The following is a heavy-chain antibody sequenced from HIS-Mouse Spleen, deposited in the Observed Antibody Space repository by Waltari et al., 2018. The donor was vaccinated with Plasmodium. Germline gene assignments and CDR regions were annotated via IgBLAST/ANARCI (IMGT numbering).Heavy chain of an antibody. J-gene: IGHJ6*02. V-gene: IGHV2-70*15. CDR1: GFSLSTSGMC. D-gene: IGHD6-6*01. Sequence: QVTLRESGPALVKPTQTLTLTCTFSGFSLSTSGMCVTWIRQPPGKALAWLARIDLDDDKYYSTSLKTRLTISKDTSKNQVVLTMTNMDPVDTATYYCARTTYSSSSAKYYYYGMDVWGQGTTVTVSS. CDR3: ARTTYSSSSAKYYYYGMDV. CDR2: IDLDDDK.